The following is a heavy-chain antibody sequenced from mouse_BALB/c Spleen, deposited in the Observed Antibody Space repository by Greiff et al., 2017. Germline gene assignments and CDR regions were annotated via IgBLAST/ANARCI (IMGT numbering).Heavy chain of an antibody. D-gene: IGHD2-4*01. Sequence: QVQLKESGAELVKPGASVKLSCKASGYTFTSYYMYWVKQRPGQGLEWIGEINPSNGGTNFNEKFKSKATLTVDKSSSTAYMQLSSLTSEDSAVYYCTRPSTMITTWFAYWGQGTLVTVSA. CDR3: TRPSTMITTWFAY. CDR2: INPSNGGT. CDR1: GYTFTSYY. J-gene: IGHJ3*01. V-gene: IGHV1S81*02.